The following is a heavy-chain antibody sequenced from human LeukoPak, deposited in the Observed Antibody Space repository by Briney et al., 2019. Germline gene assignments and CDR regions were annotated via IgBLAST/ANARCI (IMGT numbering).Heavy chain of an antibody. CDR2: INPSGGST. CDR3: ARTRGYYFDY. J-gene: IGHJ4*02. V-gene: IGHV1-46*01. CDR1: GYSFTNYY. Sequence: EASVRVSCKASGYSFTNYYMHWVRQAPGQGLEWMGMINPSGGSTTYAQKFQGRVTMTRDMSTSTVYMELSSLTSEDTAVYYCARTRGYYFDYWGLGTLVTVSS.